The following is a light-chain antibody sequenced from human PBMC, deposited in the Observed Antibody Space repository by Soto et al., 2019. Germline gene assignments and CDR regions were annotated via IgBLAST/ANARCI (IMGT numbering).Light chain of an antibody. CDR2: DVS. Sequence: QSALTQPASVSGSPGQSITISCTGTSSDVGGSNYVSWYQQHPGKAPKLMLYDVSNRPSGVSNRFSGSKSGNTASLTISGLQAEDEADYYCSSYTRSSTYVFGTGTKLTVL. V-gene: IGLV2-14*01. CDR1: SSDVGGSNY. CDR3: SSYTRSSTYV. J-gene: IGLJ1*01.